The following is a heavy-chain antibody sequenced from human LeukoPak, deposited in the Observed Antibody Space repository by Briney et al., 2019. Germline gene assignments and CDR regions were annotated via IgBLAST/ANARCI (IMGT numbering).Heavy chain of an antibody. Sequence: SVKVSCKASGGTFSSYAISWVRQAPGQGLEWMGGIIPIFGTANYAQKFQGRVTITADESTSTVYMELSSLRSEDTAVYYCARGGEALAEYFQHWGQGTLVTVSS. D-gene: IGHD4-17*01. CDR1: GGTFSSYA. CDR3: ARGGEALAEYFQH. CDR2: IIPIFGTA. V-gene: IGHV1-69*13. J-gene: IGHJ1*01.